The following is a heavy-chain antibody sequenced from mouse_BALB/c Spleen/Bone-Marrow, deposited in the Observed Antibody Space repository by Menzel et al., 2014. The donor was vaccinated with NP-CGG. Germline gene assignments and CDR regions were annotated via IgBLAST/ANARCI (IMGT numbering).Heavy chain of an antibody. D-gene: IGHD1-1*02. Sequence: EVHLVESGGGLVKPGGSLKLSCAASGFTFSSYAMSWVRQSPEKRLEWVAEISSGGSYTYYPDTVTGRFTISRDNAKNTLYLEVSSLRSEDTAMYYCARDGNWYFDVWGAGTTVTVSS. CDR3: ARDGNWYFDV. CDR1: GFTFSSYA. J-gene: IGHJ1*01. CDR2: ISSGGSYT. V-gene: IGHV5-9-4*01.